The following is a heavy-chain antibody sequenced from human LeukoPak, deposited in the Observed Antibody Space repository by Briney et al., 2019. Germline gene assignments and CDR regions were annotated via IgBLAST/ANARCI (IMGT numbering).Heavy chain of an antibody. CDR2: MSSSGSTI. CDR1: GFTFSDYY. V-gene: IGHV3-11*01. Sequence: GGSLRLSCAASGFTFSDYYMSWIRQAPGKGLEWVSYMSSSGSTIYYADSVKGRFTISRDNAKNSLYLQMNSLRAEDTAVYYCARDDDFWSGSSPLFDYWGQGTLVTVSS. D-gene: IGHD3-3*01. J-gene: IGHJ4*02. CDR3: ARDDDFWSGSSPLFDY.